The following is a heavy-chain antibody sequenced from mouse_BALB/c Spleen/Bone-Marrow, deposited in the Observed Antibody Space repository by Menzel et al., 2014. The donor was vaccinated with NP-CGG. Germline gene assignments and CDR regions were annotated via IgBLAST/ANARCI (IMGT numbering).Heavy chain of an antibody. CDR2: IDPYDSEA. V-gene: IGHV1-74*01. CDR1: GYTFTGYW. Sequence: QVQLQQPGAELVRPGASVNLSCKASGYTFTGYWMNWVMQRPEQGLEWIGRIDPYDSEAHYNQKFKDKAILTVDKSSSTGYMQLISLTSEDSAVYYCARSGSNCGRFFDVWGAGTTVTVSS. J-gene: IGHJ1*01. CDR3: ARSGSNCGRFFDV. D-gene: IGHD2-5*01.